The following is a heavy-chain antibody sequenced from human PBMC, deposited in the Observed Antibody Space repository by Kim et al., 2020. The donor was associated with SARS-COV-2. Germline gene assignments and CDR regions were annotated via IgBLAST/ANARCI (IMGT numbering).Heavy chain of an antibody. J-gene: IGHJ4*02. CDR3: ARGEKAAAGLIVH. V-gene: IGHV4-59*09. Sequence: NYNPSLTGRVTISVDTSKKQFSLKLSSVTGADTAVYYCARGEKAAAGLIVHWGQGTLVTVSS. D-gene: IGHD6-13*01.